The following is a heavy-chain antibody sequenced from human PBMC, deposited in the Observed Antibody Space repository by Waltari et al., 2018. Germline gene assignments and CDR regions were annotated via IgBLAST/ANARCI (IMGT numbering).Heavy chain of an antibody. CDR3: ARQGAYPYYFDY. CDR2: IYPGDSDN. CDR1: GYSFTSYW. J-gene: IGHJ4*02. D-gene: IGHD1-26*01. Sequence: EVQLVQSGAEVKKPGESLKISCKGSGYSFTSYWIRWVRQLPGKGREWMGIIYPGDSDNRYSPSCQGQVTISADKPISTAYLQWSSLKASDTARYYWARQGAYPYYFDYWGQGTLVTVSS. V-gene: IGHV5-51*01.